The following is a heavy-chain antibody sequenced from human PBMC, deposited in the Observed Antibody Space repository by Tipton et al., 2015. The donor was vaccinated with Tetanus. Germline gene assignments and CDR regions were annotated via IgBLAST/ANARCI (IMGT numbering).Heavy chain of an antibody. V-gene: IGHV4-59*12. CDR2: IFYSGNT. CDR3: VKFEYRTSFAS. Sequence: GLVKPSETLSLTCTVSGGSISTYYWSWIRQPPGKGLEWIGYIFYSGNTNYNPSLKTRVTISVDTSKNQFSLKLSSVTAGDTAVYFCVKFEYRTSFASWGQGALVTVSS. D-gene: IGHD6-6*01. J-gene: IGHJ4*02. CDR1: GGSISTYY.